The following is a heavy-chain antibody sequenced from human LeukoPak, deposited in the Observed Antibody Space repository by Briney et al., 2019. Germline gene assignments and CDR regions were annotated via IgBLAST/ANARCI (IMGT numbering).Heavy chain of an antibody. Sequence: SETLSLTCAVYGGSFSGYYWSWIRQPPGKGLEWIGEINHSGSTNYNPSLKSRVTISVDTSKNQFSLKLSSVTAADTAVYYCARDREVGATVGAFDIWGQGTMVTVSS. CDR2: INHSGST. V-gene: IGHV4-34*01. CDR1: GGSFSGYY. D-gene: IGHD1-26*01. CDR3: ARDREVGATVGAFDI. J-gene: IGHJ3*02.